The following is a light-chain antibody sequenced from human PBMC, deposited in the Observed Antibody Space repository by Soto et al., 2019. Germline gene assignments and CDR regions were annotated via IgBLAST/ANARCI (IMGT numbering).Light chain of an antibody. J-gene: IGKJ1*01. CDR1: QSVRSN. Sequence: EVVMTQSPATLSVSPGERVTLSCRASQSVRSNLAWYQQKPGQSHRLLIYGASTRATGIQARFSDSGSGTEFTLTIRSLQSEDFAVYYCKQYNNWPWTFGQGTKVDI. CDR3: KQYNNWPWT. V-gene: IGKV3-15*01. CDR2: GAS.